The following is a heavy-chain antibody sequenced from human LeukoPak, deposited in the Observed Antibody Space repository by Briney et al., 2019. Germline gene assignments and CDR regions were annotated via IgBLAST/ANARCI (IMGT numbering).Heavy chain of an antibody. CDR2: ISYDGSNK. CDR1: GFTFSSYA. J-gene: IGHJ4*02. Sequence: GGSLRLSCAASGFTFSSYAMHWVRQAPGKGLEWVAVISYDGSNKYYADSVKGRFTISRDNSKNTLYLQMNSLRAEDTAVYYCAKANRGYSYSPSDYWGQGTLVTVSS. D-gene: IGHD5-18*01. CDR3: AKANRGYSYSPSDY. V-gene: IGHV3-30*18.